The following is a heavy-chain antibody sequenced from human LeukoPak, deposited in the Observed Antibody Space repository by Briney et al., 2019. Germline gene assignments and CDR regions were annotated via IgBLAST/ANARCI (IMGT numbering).Heavy chain of an antibody. CDR1: GGSFSGYY. V-gene: IGHV4-34*01. J-gene: IGHJ5*02. CDR2: INHSGST. Sequence: SETLSLTCAVYGGSFSGYYGSWIRQPPGKGLEWIGEINHSGSTNYNPSLKSRVTISVDTSKNQFSLKLSSVAAADTAVYYCARGWDSIAVAGTGNWFDPWGQGTLVTVSS. CDR3: ARGWDSIAVAGTGNWFDP. D-gene: IGHD6-19*01.